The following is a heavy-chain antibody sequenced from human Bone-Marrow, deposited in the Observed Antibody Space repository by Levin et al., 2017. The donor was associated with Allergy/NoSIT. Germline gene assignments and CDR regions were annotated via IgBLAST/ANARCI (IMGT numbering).Heavy chain of an antibody. V-gene: IGHV3-21*01. Sequence: GESLKISCAASGFTFSSYTINWVRQAPGKGLEWVSSISGSSKYIYYADSVKGRFTISRDNAKNSLYLQMNSLRVEDTAVYYCARDQGRDDVGNGSQDYWGQGTLVTVSS. J-gene: IGHJ4*02. CDR1: GFTFSSYT. D-gene: IGHD3-3*01. CDR3: ARDQGRDDVGNGSQDY. CDR2: ISGSSKYI.